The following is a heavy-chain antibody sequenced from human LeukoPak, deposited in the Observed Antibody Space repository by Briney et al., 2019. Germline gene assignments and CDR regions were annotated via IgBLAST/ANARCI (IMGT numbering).Heavy chain of an antibody. Sequence: PGGSLRLSCTASGFTFSGYWMSWVRQAPGNGLEWVASIKEDGSVKKYVDSVKGRFTISRDNAKNSVYLQMSTLRAEDTALYYCARSINSDYWGQGTLVTVSS. J-gene: IGHJ4*02. V-gene: IGHV3-7*01. CDR1: GFTFSGYW. D-gene: IGHD3-10*01. CDR2: IKEDGSVK. CDR3: ARSINSDY.